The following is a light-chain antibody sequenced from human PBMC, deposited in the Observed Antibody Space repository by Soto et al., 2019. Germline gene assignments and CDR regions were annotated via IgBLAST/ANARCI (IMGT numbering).Light chain of an antibody. CDR3: TSYTRSSTLV. V-gene: IGLV2-14*01. Sequence: QSVLTQPASVSGSPGQSITISCTGTNSDVGGYNYVSWYQQHPGRAPKVMIYEVSNRPSGVSNRFSGSKSGNTASLTISGLQAEDEADYYCTSYTRSSTLVFGGGTKLTVL. J-gene: IGLJ3*02. CDR1: NSDVGGYNY. CDR2: EVS.